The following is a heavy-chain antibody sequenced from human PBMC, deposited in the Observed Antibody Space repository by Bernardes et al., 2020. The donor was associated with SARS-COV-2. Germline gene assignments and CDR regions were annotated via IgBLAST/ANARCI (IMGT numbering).Heavy chain of an antibody. CDR2: IYYSGST. D-gene: IGHD3-22*01. CDR1: GGSVSSGSYY. Sequence: SETLSLTCTVSGGSVSSGSYYWSWIRQPPGKGLEWIGYIYYSGSTNYNPSLKSRVTISVDTSKNQFSLKLSSVTAADTAVYYCASNKDNYDRNPYYFDYWGQGTLVTVSS. CDR3: ASNKDNYDRNPYYFDY. J-gene: IGHJ4*02. V-gene: IGHV4-61*01.